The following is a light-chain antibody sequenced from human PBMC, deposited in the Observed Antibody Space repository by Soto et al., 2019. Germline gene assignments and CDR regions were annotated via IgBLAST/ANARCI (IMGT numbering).Light chain of an antibody. CDR1: QGINSY. Sequence: DIQLAQSPSFLSASVGDRVTITCRASQGINSYLAWYQQEPGKAPKLLIYAASTLQSGVPSRFSGSGSGTDFTLTISCLQPEDFATYYCQQLNSYPYGFGPGTKVDIK. CDR3: QQLNSYPYG. J-gene: IGKJ3*01. V-gene: IGKV1-9*01. CDR2: AAS.